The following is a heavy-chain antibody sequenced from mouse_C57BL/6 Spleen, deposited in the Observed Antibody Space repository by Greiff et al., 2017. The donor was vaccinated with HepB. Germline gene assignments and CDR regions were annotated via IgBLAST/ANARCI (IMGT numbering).Heavy chain of an antibody. Sequence: QVQLKQSGAELVRPGTSVKVSCKASGYAFTNYLIEWVKQRPGQGLEWIGVINPGSGGTNYNEKFKGKATLTADKSSSTAYMQLSSLTSEDSAVYFCARSGRGYEFAYWGQGTLVTVSA. CDR1: GYAFTNYL. J-gene: IGHJ3*01. V-gene: IGHV1-54*01. CDR2: INPGSGGT. CDR3: ARSGRGYEFAY. D-gene: IGHD2-2*01.